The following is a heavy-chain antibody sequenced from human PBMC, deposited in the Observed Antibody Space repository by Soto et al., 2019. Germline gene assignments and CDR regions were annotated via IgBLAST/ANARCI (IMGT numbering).Heavy chain of an antibody. Sequence: QVQLVQSGAKVKKPGASVKVSCKAAGYTLTTYGVSWVRQAPGQGLEWVGWISAYNDHTNYAQKSQGRVTMTTDTSTSTAYMELRSLRSDDTAVYYSASGTYFDYWGQGTLVTVSS. V-gene: IGHV1-18*01. CDR2: ISAYNDHT. J-gene: IGHJ4*02. CDR1: GYTLTTYG. D-gene: IGHD1-1*01. CDR3: ASGTYFDY.